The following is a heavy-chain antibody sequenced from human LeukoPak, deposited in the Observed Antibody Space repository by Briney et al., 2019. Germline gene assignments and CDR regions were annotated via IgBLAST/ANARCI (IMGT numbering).Heavy chain of an antibody. Sequence: GGSLRLSCAASGFTFRDYDMHWVRQAPGRGLEWASAIGIGDDTHYPDSVKGRFTISRENAKNSLYLQMSSLRDGDTAMYYCVRGGIRVSGIDAFDIWGQGTMVTVSS. CDR2: IGIGDDT. CDR3: VRGGIRVSGIDAFDI. V-gene: IGHV3-13*01. CDR1: GFTFRDYD. J-gene: IGHJ3*02. D-gene: IGHD5/OR15-5a*01.